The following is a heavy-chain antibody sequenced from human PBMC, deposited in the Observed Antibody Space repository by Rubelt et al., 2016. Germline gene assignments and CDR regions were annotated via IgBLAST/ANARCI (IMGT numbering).Heavy chain of an antibody. D-gene: IGHD3-16*02. Sequence: QVQLVQSGAEVKKPGSSVKVSCKASGGTFSSYAISWVRQAPGQGLEWMGRIIPILGIANYAQKFQGRVTITADKSTSTAYMELSSLRSEDTAVYYCARALRLGELSLLYWGQGTLVTVSS. CDR3: ARALRLGELSLLY. CDR2: IIPILGIA. J-gene: IGHJ4*02. V-gene: IGHV1-69*04. CDR1: GGTFSSYA.